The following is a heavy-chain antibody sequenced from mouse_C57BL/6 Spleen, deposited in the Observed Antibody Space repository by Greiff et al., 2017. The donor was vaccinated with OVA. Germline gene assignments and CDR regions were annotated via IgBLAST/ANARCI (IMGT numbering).Heavy chain of an antibody. D-gene: IGHD2-5*01. V-gene: IGHV7-3*01. J-gene: IGHJ2*01. CDR2: IRNKANGYTT. Sequence: VQLKESGGGLVQPGGSLSLSCAASGFTFTDYYMSWVRQPPGKALEWLGFIRNKANGYTTEYSASVKGRFTISRDNSQSILYLQMNALRAEDSATYYCARYYYSNYVFFDCWGQGTTLTVSS. CDR1: GFTFTDYY. CDR3: ARYYYSNYVFFDC.